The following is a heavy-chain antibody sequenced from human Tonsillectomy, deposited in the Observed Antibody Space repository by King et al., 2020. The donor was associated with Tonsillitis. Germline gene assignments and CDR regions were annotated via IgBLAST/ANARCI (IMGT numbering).Heavy chain of an antibody. J-gene: IGHJ4*02. CDR2: IYYGASS. CDR1: GGSITSGNYY. Sequence: LQLQESGPGLVKPSETLSLTCTVSGGSITSGNYYCGWIRQPPGKGLEWIGSIYYGASSYYNPSLKSRVTLSADTSKNHFSLSLSSATAADTAVYYCARVSITGTARGYFDYWGLGTLVTVSS. CDR3: ARVSITGTARGYFDY. V-gene: IGHV4-39*02. D-gene: IGHD1-7*01.